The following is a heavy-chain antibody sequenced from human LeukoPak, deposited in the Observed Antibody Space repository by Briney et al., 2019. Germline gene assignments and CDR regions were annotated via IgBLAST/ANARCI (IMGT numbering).Heavy chain of an antibody. CDR2: IYTDGST. V-gene: IGHV4-4*07. CDR3: ARRDISSGWSFDY. Sequence: SETLSLTCTVSGGSINNYHWSWIRQPAGKGLEWIGQIYTDGSTNYNPPLKSRVTMSIDTTVDRVSLTIRSVTAADTAFYYCARRDISSGWSFDYWGQGTLVTVSS. CDR1: GGSINNYH. D-gene: IGHD6-19*01. J-gene: IGHJ4*02.